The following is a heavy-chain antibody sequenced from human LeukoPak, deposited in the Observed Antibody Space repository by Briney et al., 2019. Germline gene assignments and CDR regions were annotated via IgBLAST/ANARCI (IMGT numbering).Heavy chain of an antibody. CDR3: ARGRYNDYGFDY. CDR2: LYYSGST. Sequence: SETLSLTCTVSGGSISSYYWSWIRQPPGKELEWIGYLYYSGSTNYNPSFKSRVTMSVDTSKNQFSLKLNSMTAADTAAYFCARGRYNDYGFDYWGQGTLVTVSS. J-gene: IGHJ4*02. D-gene: IGHD4-17*01. CDR1: GGSISSYY. V-gene: IGHV4-59*01.